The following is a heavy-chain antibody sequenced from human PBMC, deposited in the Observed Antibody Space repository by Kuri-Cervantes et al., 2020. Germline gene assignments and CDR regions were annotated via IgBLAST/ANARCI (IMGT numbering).Heavy chain of an antibody. CDR1: GLNVGNIY. Sequence: GESLKISCGVSGLNVGNIYMTWVRQPPGKGLEFVSIIYTGGSTFYADSVKGRFTISRDNSKNTLYLQMNSLRAEDTAVYYCARDGPVAGFHYFDYWGQGTLVTVSS. D-gene: IGHD6-19*01. J-gene: IGHJ4*02. CDR2: IYTGGST. CDR3: ARDGPVAGFHYFDY. V-gene: IGHV3-53*05.